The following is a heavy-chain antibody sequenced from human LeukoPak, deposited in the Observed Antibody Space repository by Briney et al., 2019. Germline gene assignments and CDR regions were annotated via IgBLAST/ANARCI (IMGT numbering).Heavy chain of an antibody. V-gene: IGHV1-46*01. CDR1: GYTFISYY. CDR3: ARHSSTSPGHMDV. J-gene: IGHJ6*03. Sequence: ASVKVSCKASGYTFISYYMHWVRQAPGQGLEWMGRINPSGGSTSYAQKFQGRVTMTRDTSTTTVYMELSSLRSEDTAVYYCARHSSTSPGHMDVWGKGTTVTVSS. D-gene: IGHD2-2*01. CDR2: INPSGGST.